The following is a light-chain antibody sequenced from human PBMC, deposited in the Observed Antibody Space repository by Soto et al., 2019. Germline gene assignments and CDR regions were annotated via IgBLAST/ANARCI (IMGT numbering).Light chain of an antibody. J-gene: IGKJ3*01. CDR1: KSFGMGN. V-gene: IGKV3-20*01. CDR2: GAS. CDR3: QQYVDSVFT. Sequence: ETVLTQSPGTLSLSPGERATLSSGAVKSFGMGNLAWYQQKAGQAPRLLIYGASSRATGIPERFSGSGSGTDFILTISRLEPEDFAVYYCQQYVDSVFTFGPGTKVDIK.